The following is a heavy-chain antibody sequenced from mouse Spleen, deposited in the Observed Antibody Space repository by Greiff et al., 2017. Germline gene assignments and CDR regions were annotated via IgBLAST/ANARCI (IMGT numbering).Heavy chain of an antibody. Sequence: DVMLVESGGGLVKPGGSLKLSCAASGFTFSSYGMSWVRQTPEKRLEWVATISGGGSYTYYPDSVKGRFTISRDNAKNNLYLQMSSLRSEDTALYYCARPMITSYAMDYWGQGTSVTVSS. D-gene: IGHD2-4*01. V-gene: IGHV5-9-2*01. CDR2: ISGGGSYT. J-gene: IGHJ4*01. CDR1: GFTFSSYG. CDR3: ARPMITSYAMDY.